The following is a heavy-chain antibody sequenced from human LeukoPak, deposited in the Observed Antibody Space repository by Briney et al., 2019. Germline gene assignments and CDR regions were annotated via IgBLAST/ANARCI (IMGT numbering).Heavy chain of an antibody. D-gene: IGHD3-22*01. CDR1: GYTFTSYG. V-gene: IGHV1-18*01. CDR2: ISAYNGNT. CDR3: ARDSYYYDSSGPVNWFDP. Sequence: ASVKVSCKASGYTFTSYGISWVRQAPGQGLEWMGWISAYNGNTNYAQKLQGRVTMTTDTSTSTAYMELRSLRSDDTAVYYCARDSYYYDSSGPVNWFDPWGQGTLVTVSS. J-gene: IGHJ5*02.